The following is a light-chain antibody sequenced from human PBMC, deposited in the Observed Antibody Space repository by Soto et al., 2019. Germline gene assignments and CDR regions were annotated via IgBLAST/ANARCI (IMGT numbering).Light chain of an antibody. Sequence: DIVMTQSPLSLPVTPGEPASISCRSSQSLLHSNGYNYLDWYLQKPGQSPQLLIYLGSNRATGVPDRLSRSGSGTAFTLKISRVEAEDVGVYYGMQALQTPPITFGQGTRLEIK. CDR3: MQALQTPPIT. V-gene: IGKV2-28*01. CDR1: QSLLHSNGYNY. J-gene: IGKJ5*01. CDR2: LGS.